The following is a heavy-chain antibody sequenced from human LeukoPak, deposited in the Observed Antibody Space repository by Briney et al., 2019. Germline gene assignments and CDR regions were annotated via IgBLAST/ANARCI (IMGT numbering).Heavy chain of an antibody. Sequence: GGSLRLSCAASGFTFSSYAMSWVRQAPGKGLEWVSAISGSGGSTYYADSVKGRFTISRDNSKNTLYLQMNSLRAEDTAVYYCANLPYYHDSRGKDYWGQGTLVTVSS. V-gene: IGHV3-23*01. D-gene: IGHD3-22*01. CDR3: ANLPYYHDSRGKDY. CDR2: ISGSGGST. CDR1: GFTFSSYA. J-gene: IGHJ4*02.